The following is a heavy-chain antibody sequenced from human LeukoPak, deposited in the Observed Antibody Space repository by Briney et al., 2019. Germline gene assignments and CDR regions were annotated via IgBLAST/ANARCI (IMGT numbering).Heavy chain of an antibody. CDR1: GYTFTSYD. Sequence: ASVKVSCKASGYTFTSYDINWVRQATGQGLEWMGWMNPNSGNTGYAQKFQGRVTMTRDTSISTAYMELSRLRSDDTAVYYCARDRLIQLWQRDYYYYMDVWGKGTTVTVSS. CDR2: MNPNSGNT. V-gene: IGHV1-8*02. CDR3: ARDRLIQLWQRDYYYYMDV. D-gene: IGHD5-18*01. J-gene: IGHJ6*03.